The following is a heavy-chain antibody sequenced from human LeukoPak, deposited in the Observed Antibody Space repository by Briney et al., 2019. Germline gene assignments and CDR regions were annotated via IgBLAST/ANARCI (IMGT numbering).Heavy chain of an antibody. CDR3: ARVTDFGGDWFDP. Sequence: PGGSLRLSCAASGFTFYDYGMHWVRQAPGKGLEWVSGISWNSGSIGYADSVKGRFTISRDNSKNTLYLQMNSLRAEDTAVYYCARVTDFGGDWFDPWGQGTLVTVSS. J-gene: IGHJ5*02. CDR2: ISWNSGSI. D-gene: IGHD4-23*01. CDR1: GFTFYDYG. V-gene: IGHV3-9*01.